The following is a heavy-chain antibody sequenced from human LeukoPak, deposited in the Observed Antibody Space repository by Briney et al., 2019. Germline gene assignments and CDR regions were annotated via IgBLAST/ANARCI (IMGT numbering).Heavy chain of an antibody. CDR1: GGSISSSSYY. CDR3: AREAGYFEN. Sequence: SETLSLTCTVSGGSISSSSYYWGWIRQPPGKGLEWIGSIYYSGSTYYNPSLKSRVTISVDTSKNQFSLKLSSVTAADTAVYYCAREAGYFENWGQGTLVTVSS. V-gene: IGHV4-39*07. CDR2: IYYSGST. D-gene: IGHD6-25*01. J-gene: IGHJ4*02.